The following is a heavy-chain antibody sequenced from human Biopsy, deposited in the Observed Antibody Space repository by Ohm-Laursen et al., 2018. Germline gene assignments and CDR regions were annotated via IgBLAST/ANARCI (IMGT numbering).Heavy chain of an antibody. CDR1: GFIFDDYD. J-gene: IGHJ4*02. D-gene: IGHD3-16*01. V-gene: IGHV3-9*01. CDR2: INRDSDTA. CDR3: VKDRGGARASFHY. Sequence: SLRLSCSASGFIFDDYDMHWVRQAPGKGLEWVSRINRDSDTADYVDSVRGRFTISRDNARKTLFLQMNSPRPEDTALYYCVKDRGGARASFHYWGQGIRVAVSS.